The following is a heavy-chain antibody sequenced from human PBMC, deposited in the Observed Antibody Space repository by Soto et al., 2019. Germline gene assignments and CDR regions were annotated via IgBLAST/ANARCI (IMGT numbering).Heavy chain of an antibody. V-gene: IGHV1-2*02. Sequence: ASVKVSCKASGYTFTGYYMHWVRQAPGQGLEWMGWINPNSGGTNYAQKFQGRVTMTRDTSISTAYMELSRLRSDDTAVYYCASQTPIIPAFNAEYLQHWGQGTLVTVSS. CDR2: INPNSGGT. CDR1: GYTFTGYY. D-gene: IGHD2-2*01. J-gene: IGHJ1*01. CDR3: ASQTPIIPAFNAEYLQH.